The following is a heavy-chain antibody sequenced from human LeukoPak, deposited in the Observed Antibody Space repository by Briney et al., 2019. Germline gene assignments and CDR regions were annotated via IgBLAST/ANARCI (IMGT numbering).Heavy chain of an antibody. CDR1: GYTFTSYG. CDR3: ARAILGDMIVVVHDAFDI. J-gene: IGHJ3*02. Sequence: ASVKFSCKASGYTFTSYGISWVRQAPGQGLEWMGWISAYNRNTNYAQKFQGRVTMTTDTSTSTAYMELRSLRSDDTAVYYCARAILGDMIVVVHDAFDIWGQGTMVTVSS. CDR2: ISAYNRNT. V-gene: IGHV1-18*01. D-gene: IGHD3-22*01.